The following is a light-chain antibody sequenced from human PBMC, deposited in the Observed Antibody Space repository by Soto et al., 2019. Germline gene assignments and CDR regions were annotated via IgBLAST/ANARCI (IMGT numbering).Light chain of an antibody. CDR1: QSVSSNY. CDR3: QQFDRSLPSWT. Sequence: ETVLTQSPGTLSLSPGERATLSCRASQSVSSNYLAWYQHIPGQAPRLLIYGASTRATGIPDRFSGSGSGTDFTLTISRLEPEDFAVYYCQQFDRSLPSWTFGPGTKVDIK. CDR2: GAS. J-gene: IGKJ3*01. V-gene: IGKV3-20*01.